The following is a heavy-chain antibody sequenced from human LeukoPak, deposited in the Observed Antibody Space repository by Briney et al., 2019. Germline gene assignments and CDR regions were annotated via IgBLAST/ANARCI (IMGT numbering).Heavy chain of an antibody. J-gene: IGHJ6*03. V-gene: IGHV4-34*01. CDR3: ARVYGSGSYYNGYYYYYMDV. D-gene: IGHD3-10*01. CDR1: GGSFSGYY. Sequence: SETLSLTCAVYGGSFSGYYWSWIRQPPGKGLEWIGEINHSGSTNYNPSLKSRVTISVDTSKNQFSLKLSSVTAADTAVYYCARVYGSGSYYNGYYYYYMDVWGKGTTVTISS. CDR2: INHSGST.